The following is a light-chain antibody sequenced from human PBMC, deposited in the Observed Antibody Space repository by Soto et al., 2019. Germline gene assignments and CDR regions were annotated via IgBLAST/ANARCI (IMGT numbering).Light chain of an antibody. CDR2: NNN. CDR3: AAWDDGLNGLGV. Sequence: QSVLTQPPSASGTPGQRVTMSCSGSNSNIGSNTVSWYQHLPGTAPKLLIYNNNRRPSGVPDRFSGSKSGTSASLAISGLQSEDEADYYCAAWDDGLNGLGVFGGGTKLTVL. V-gene: IGLV1-44*01. CDR1: NSNIGSNT. J-gene: IGLJ3*02.